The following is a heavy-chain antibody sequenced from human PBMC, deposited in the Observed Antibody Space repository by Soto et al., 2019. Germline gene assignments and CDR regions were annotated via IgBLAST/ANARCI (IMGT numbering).Heavy chain of an antibody. CDR2: IIPILGIA. V-gene: IGHV1-69*02. CDR1: GGTFSSYT. D-gene: IGHD6-13*01. J-gene: IGHJ5*02. CDR3: ARVPSIAAAGILDP. Sequence: GASVKVSCKASGGTFSSYTISWVRQAPGQGLEWMGRIIPILGIANYAQKFQGRVTITADKSTSTAYMELSSLRSEDTAVYYCARVPSIAAAGILDPWGQGTLVTVSS.